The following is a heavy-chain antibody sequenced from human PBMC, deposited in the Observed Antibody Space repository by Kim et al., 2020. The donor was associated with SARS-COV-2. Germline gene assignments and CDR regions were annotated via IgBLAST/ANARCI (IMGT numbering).Heavy chain of an antibody. V-gene: IGHV3-49*02. CDR3: GSGSSVFFYYYGMDV. D-gene: IGHD6-6*01. Sequence: ASVKGRFTISRDDSKSIAYLQMNSLKTEDTAVYYCGSGSSVFFYYYGMDVWGQGTTVTVSS. J-gene: IGHJ6*02.